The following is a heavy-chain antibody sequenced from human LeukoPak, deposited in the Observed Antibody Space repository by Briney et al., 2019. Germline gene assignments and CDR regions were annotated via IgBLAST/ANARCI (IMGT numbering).Heavy chain of an antibody. D-gene: IGHD5-24*01. CDR1: GFTFSSYS. CDR3: ARVAIRDGYC. V-gene: IGHV3-21*01. J-gene: IGHJ4*02. Sequence: GGSLRLSCAASGFTFSSYSMNWVRQPPGKGLEWVSSISSSSSYIYYADSVKGRFTISRDNAKNSLYLQMNSLRAEDTAVYYCARVAIRDGYCWGQGTLVTVSS. CDR2: ISSSSSYI.